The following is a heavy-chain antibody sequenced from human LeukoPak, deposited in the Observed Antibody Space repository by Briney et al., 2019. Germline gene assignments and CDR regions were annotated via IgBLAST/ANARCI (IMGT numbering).Heavy chain of an antibody. D-gene: IGHD2-2*01. CDR2: IYYSGST. CDR3: ARSGSGLYCSSTSCYSIGDDAFDI. J-gene: IGHJ3*02. CDR1: GGSISSSSYY. V-gene: IGHV4-39*07. Sequence: SETLSLTCTVSGGSISSSSYYWGWIRQPPGKGLEWLGSIYYSGSTYYNPSLKSRVTISVDTSKDQFSLKLSSVTAADTAVYYCARSGSGLYCSSTSCYSIGDDAFDIWCQGTMVTVSS.